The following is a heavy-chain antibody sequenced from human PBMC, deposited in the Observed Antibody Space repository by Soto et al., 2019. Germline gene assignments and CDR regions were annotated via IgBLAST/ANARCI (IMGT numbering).Heavy chain of an antibody. V-gene: IGHV1-8*01. CDR3: ARVAVAARPRWYNWFDP. D-gene: IGHD2-15*01. J-gene: IGHJ5*02. Sequence: QEQLVQSGAEVKKPGASVKVSCKTSGYTFTDYDINWVRQATGPGLEWIGWMNPNSGETGYAQKFQGRVTMTRSASRSTAYLELSSLRSEDTAVYYCARVAVAARPRWYNWFDPWGQGTLVTVSS. CDR1: GYTFTDYD. CDR2: MNPNSGET.